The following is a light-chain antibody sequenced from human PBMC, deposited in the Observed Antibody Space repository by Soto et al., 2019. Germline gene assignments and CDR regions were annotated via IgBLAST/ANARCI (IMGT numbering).Light chain of an antibody. CDR3: MQGGYWPWT. CDR1: QSLLYNNTYNY. J-gene: IGKJ1*01. Sequence: EIVMTQSPLTLPVTPGEPASISCRSSQSLLYNNTYNYLDWYVQKPGQSPQLLIYFSSNRAPGVPDRFSGSGSGTDFTLKISRVEAEDVGVYYCMQGGYWPWTFGQGTKVDNK. CDR2: FSS. V-gene: IGKV2-28*01.